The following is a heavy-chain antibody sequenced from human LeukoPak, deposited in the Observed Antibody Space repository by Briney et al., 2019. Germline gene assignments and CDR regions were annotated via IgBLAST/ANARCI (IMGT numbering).Heavy chain of an antibody. J-gene: IGHJ3*02. Sequence: SETLSLTCTVSGGSISSSYWSWIRQPPGKGLEWIGYIYYSGSTNYNPSLKSRVTISVDTSKNQFSLKLSSVTAADTAVYYCARFGSGSKYDAFDIWGQGTMVTVSS. CDR1: GGSISSSY. V-gene: IGHV4-59*01. D-gene: IGHD3-10*01. CDR3: ARFGSGSKYDAFDI. CDR2: IYYSGST.